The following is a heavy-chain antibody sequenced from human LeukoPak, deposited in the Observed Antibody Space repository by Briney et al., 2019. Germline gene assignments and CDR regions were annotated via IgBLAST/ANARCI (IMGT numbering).Heavy chain of an antibody. J-gene: IGHJ4*02. CDR3: ARGRHYDTLSGYLDH. D-gene: IGHD3-9*01. V-gene: IGHV3-21*01. Sequence: GGSLRLSCAASGFTFSSYSMNWVRQAPGKGLEWVSSISSSSSYIYYADSVKGRFTISRDNAKNSLYLQMNSLRAEDTAVYYCARGRHYDTLSGYLDHWGQGTLVTVSS. CDR1: GFTFSSYS. CDR2: ISSSSSYI.